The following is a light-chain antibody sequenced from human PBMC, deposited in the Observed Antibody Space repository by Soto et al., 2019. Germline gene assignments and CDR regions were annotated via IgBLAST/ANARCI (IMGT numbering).Light chain of an antibody. CDR2: GAS. J-gene: IGKJ5*01. V-gene: IGKV3-15*01. CDR3: QQYNSYTIT. CDR1: QSVSSN. Sequence: EIVRTQSPATLSVSPGESAKLSCRASQSVSSNLAWYQKKTGQDPRIIIYGASTRATGIPARFSGSGSGTEFNLTISRLQSEDFAVYDCQQYNSYTITFGPGTRLEIK.